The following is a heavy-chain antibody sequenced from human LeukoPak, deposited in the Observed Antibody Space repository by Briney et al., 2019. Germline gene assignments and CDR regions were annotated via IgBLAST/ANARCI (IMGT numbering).Heavy chain of an antibody. CDR2: INHSGST. CDR1: GGSFSGYY. D-gene: IGHD6-19*01. J-gene: IGHJ6*02. Sequence: PSETLSLTCAVYGGSFSGYYWSWIRQPPGKGLEWIGEINHSGSTNYNPFLKSRVTISVDTSKNQFSLKLSSVTAADTAVYYCARENQWLVPRAYYYYYGMDVWGQGTTVTVSS. V-gene: IGHV4-34*01. CDR3: ARENQWLVPRAYYYYYGMDV.